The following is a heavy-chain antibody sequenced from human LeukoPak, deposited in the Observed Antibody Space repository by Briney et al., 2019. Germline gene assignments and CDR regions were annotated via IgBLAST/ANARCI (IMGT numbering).Heavy chain of an antibody. D-gene: IGHD3-10*01. J-gene: IGHJ4*02. CDR2: IYNSGST. Sequence: SETLSLTCTVSGGSISSNYWSWVRQPAGKGLEWIGRIYNSGSTNYNTNYNPSLSRRATMSVDTSKKQFSLKLNSVTAADTAVYFCARAIWYGPGTTAFDSWGQGTLVTVSS. CDR3: ARAIWYGPGTTAFDS. CDR1: GGSISSNY. V-gene: IGHV4-4*07.